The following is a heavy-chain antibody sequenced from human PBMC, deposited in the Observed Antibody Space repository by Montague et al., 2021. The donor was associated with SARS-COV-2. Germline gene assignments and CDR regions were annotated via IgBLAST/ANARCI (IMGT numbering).Heavy chain of an antibody. D-gene: IGHD6-19*01. CDR3: ARDHAYSTGSTDY. Sequence: SLRLSCAASGFTFDDYGMSWVRQAPGKGLEWVSNIYWNGGTTSYADSVKGRFTISRDNAKNSLYLQMNSLRAEDTALYYCARDHAYSTGSTDYWGQGTLVTVSS. CDR1: GFTFDDYG. V-gene: IGHV3-20*04. CDR2: IYWNGGTT. J-gene: IGHJ4*02.